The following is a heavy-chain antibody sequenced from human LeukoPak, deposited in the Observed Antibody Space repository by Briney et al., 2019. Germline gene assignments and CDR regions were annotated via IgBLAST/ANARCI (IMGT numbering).Heavy chain of an antibody. D-gene: IGHD3-9*01. CDR2: ISGSGGST. Sequence: GGSLRLSCAASGFTFSSYAMSWVRQAPGTGLEWVSDISGSGGSTYYADSVKGRFTISRDNSKNTLYLQMNSLRAEDTAVYYCAKGGYFDSTNEDYFDYWGQGTLVTVSS. CDR3: AKGGYFDSTNEDYFDY. CDR1: GFTFSSYA. V-gene: IGHV3-23*01. J-gene: IGHJ4*02.